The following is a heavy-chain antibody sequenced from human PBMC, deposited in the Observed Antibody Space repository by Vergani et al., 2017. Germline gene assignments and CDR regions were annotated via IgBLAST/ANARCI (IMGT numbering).Heavy chain of an antibody. Sequence: EVQLLESGGGLVQPGGSLRLSCAASGFTFSSYAMSWVRQAPGKGLEWVPAISGSGGSTYYADSVKGRFTISRDNSKNTLYLQMNSLRAEDTAVYYCAKGRSDTNYYGMDVWGQGTTVTVSS. CDR1: GFTFSSYA. CDR3: AKGRSDTNYYGMDV. CDR2: ISGSGGST. J-gene: IGHJ6*02. V-gene: IGHV3-23*01. D-gene: IGHD3-3*01.